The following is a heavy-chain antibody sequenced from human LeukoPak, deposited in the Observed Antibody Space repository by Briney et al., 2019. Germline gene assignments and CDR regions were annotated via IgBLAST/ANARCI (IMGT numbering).Heavy chain of an antibody. D-gene: IGHD3-10*01. CDR1: GFTFSSYA. V-gene: IGHV3-23*01. J-gene: IGHJ4*02. Sequence: GGSLRLSRAPSGFTFSSYAMRWVPEAPEKRLEWVSAISGSGGSTYYADSVKGRFTISRDNSKNTLYLQMNSLRAEDTAVYYCAKALGFDPYFDYWGQGTLVTVSS. CDR2: ISGSGGST. CDR3: AKALGFDPYFDY.